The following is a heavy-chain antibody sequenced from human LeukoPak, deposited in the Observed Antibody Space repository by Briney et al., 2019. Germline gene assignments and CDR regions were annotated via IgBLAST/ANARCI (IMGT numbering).Heavy chain of an antibody. CDR1: GYSISSGYY. D-gene: IGHD4-17*01. CDR2: IYHSGST. V-gene: IGHV4-38-2*02. CDR3: AREHLLTVTREIDY. J-gene: IGHJ4*02. Sequence: PSETLSLTCAVSGYSISSGYYWGWIRQPPGKGLEGIGSIYHSGSTYYNPSLKSRVTISVDTSKNQFSLKLSSVTAADTAVYYCAREHLLTVTREIDYWGQGTLVTVSS.